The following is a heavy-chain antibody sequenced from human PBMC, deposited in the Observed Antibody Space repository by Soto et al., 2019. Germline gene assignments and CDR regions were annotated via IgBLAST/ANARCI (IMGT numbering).Heavy chain of an antibody. D-gene: IGHD2-2*01. CDR2: IYPGDSDT. V-gene: IGHV5-51*01. CDR1: GYSFTSYW. CDR3: ARGDHCSSPSCSNWFDP. J-gene: IGHJ5*02. Sequence: GESLKISCKGSGYSFTSYWIGWVRQMPGKGLEWMGIIYPGDSDTRYSPSFQGQVTISADKSISTAYLQWSSLKASDTAMYYCARGDHCSSPSCSNWFDPWGQGTLVTVPS.